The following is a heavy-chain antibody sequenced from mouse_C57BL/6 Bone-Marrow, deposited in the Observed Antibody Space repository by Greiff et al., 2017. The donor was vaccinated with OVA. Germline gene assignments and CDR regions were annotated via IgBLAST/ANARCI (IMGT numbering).Heavy chain of an antibody. Sequence: QVQLQQSGTELVKPGASVKLSCKASGYTFTSYWMHWVKQRPGQGLEWIGNINPSNGGTNYNEKFKSKATLTVDKSSSTAYMQLSNLTSEDSAAYYCARTYYYGYFDYWGQGTTLTVSS. D-gene: IGHD1-1*01. CDR2: INPSNGGT. CDR1: GYTFTSYW. J-gene: IGHJ2*01. CDR3: ARTYYYGYFDY. V-gene: IGHV1-53*01.